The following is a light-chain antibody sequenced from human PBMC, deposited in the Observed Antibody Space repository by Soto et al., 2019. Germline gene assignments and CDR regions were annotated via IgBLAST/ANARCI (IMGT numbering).Light chain of an antibody. CDR2: KAS. CDR1: QSLSGW. CDR3: QQYTGFPWT. J-gene: IGKJ1*01. V-gene: IGKV1-5*03. Sequence: DIQMTQSPSTLSASVGDRVTITCRASQSLSGWLAWFQQKPGKAPNLLIYKASTLESGVPSRFSGSGSGTDFTLTISSLRPDDFATYYCQQYTGFPWTFGQGTKVEIK.